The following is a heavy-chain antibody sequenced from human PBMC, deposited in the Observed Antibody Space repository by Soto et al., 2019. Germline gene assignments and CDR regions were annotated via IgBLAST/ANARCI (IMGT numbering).Heavy chain of an antibody. CDR3: ARQDYSNYRGGMDV. Sequence: PGESLKISCKTSGYSFTSHWIAWVRQMPGKGLEWMGIIYPSDSDIRYRPSFQGQVTISVDKSISTAYLQWSSLKASDTATYYCARQDYSNYRGGMDVWGQGTTVIVSS. CDR1: GYSFTSHW. J-gene: IGHJ6*02. V-gene: IGHV5-51*01. CDR2: IYPSDSDI. D-gene: IGHD2-2*01.